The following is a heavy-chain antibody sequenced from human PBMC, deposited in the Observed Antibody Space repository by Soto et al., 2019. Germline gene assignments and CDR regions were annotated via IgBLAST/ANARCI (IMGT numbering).Heavy chain of an antibody. J-gene: IGHJ6*02. CDR1: GFTFSSYS. CDR3: AKPQPEYSSSALYYYYGMDV. D-gene: IGHD6-6*01. V-gene: IGHV3-21*04. CDR2: ISSSSSYI. Sequence: GGSLRLSCAASGFTFSSYSMNWVRQAPGKGLEWVSSISSSSSYIYYADSVKGRFTISRDNSKNTLYLQMNSLRAEDTAVYYCAKPQPEYSSSALYYYYGMDVWGQGTTVTVSS.